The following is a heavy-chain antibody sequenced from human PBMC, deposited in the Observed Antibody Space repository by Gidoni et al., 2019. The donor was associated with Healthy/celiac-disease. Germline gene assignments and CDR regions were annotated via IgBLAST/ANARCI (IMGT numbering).Heavy chain of an antibody. V-gene: IGHV3-73*01. CDR3: RSAAAFGDDY. CDR2: IRSKANSYAT. D-gene: IGHD6-25*01. CDR1: GFPFSGSA. Sequence: EVQLVESGGGLVQPGGSLKLSCAASGFPFSGSAMHWVRQASGKGLEWVGRIRSKANSYATAYAASVKGRFTISRDDSKNTAYLQMNSLKTEDTAVYYCRSAAAFGDDYWGQGTLVTVSS. J-gene: IGHJ4*02.